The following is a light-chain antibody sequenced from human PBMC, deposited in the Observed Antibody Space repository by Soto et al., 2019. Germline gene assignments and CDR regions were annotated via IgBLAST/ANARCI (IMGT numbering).Light chain of an antibody. Sequence: EIVLTQSPGTLSLSPGERATLSCRASQSVSSSYLAWHQQKPGQAPRLLISAVSSRATGIPDRFSGSGSGTDFTLTISRLEPEDFAVYYCQQYGTSPFTFGPGTKVDI. CDR1: QSVSSSY. CDR2: AVS. J-gene: IGKJ3*01. V-gene: IGKV3-20*01. CDR3: QQYGTSPFT.